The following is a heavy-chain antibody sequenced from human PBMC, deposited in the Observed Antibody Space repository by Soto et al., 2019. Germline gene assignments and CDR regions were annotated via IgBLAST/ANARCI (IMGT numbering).Heavy chain of an antibody. Sequence: GESLKISCAASGFIFSDFYMNWVRQAPGKGLEWVSYISNNGDTIFYADSAKGRFTISRDNARNSLYLQMNSLRAEDTAVYFCARGYRVVYFDYWGQGSLVTVSS. CDR2: ISNNGDTI. D-gene: IGHD5-12*01. V-gene: IGHV3-11*01. CDR1: GFIFSDFY. CDR3: ARGYRVVYFDY. J-gene: IGHJ4*02.